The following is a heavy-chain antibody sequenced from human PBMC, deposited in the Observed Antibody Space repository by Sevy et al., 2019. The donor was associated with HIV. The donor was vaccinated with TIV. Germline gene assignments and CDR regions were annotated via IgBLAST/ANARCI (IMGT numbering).Heavy chain of an antibody. CDR2: ISSRSSEI. J-gene: IGHJ6*02. V-gene: IGHV3-11*05. CDR3: AGDFMPVASAGTGALGV. Sequence: GESLRLSCVASGFIFRDRYMSWIRQAPGKGLEWVSFISSRSSEINYADSVKGRFTVSRDNAKNSLYLQMNSLRAGDTAVYYCAGDFMPVASAGTGALGVWGQGTAVTVSS. CDR1: GFIFRDRY. D-gene: IGHD6-13*01.